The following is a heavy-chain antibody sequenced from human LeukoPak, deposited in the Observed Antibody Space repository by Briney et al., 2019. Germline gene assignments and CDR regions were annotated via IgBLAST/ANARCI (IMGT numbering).Heavy chain of an antibody. Sequence: PSETLSLTCAVYGGSFSGYYWSWIRQPPGKGLEWIGEINHSGSTNYNPSLKSRVTISVDTSKNQFSLKLSSVTAADTAVYYCARGGGNNWNYANWGQGTLVTVSS. V-gene: IGHV4-34*01. CDR1: GGSFSGYY. J-gene: IGHJ4*02. CDR3: ARGGGNNWNYAN. D-gene: IGHD1-7*01. CDR2: INHSGST.